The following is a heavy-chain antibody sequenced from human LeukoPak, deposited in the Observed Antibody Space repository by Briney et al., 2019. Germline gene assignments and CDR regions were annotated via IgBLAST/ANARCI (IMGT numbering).Heavy chain of an antibody. CDR3: ARDYVWGSYRYTTY. Sequence: GGSLRLSCAASGFTFSSYWMNWARQAPGKGLEWVASINHNGNVNYYVDSVKGRFTISRDNAKNSLYLQMSNLRAEDTAVYYCARDYVWGSYRYTTYWGQGTLVTVSS. J-gene: IGHJ4*02. CDR2: INHNGNVN. CDR1: GFTFSSYW. D-gene: IGHD3-16*02. V-gene: IGHV3-7*03.